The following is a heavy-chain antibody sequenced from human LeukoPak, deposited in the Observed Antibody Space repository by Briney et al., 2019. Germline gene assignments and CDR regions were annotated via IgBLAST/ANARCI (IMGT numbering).Heavy chain of an antibody. CDR3: ARGRGPVFYYFDY. V-gene: IGHV3-53*04. CDR1: GFTVSSNY. Sequence: PGGSLRLSCAASGFTVSSNYMSWVRQAPGKGLEWVSVIYSGGSTYYADSVKGRFTISRHNSKNTLYLQMNSLRAEDTAVYYCARGRGPVFYYFDYWDQGTLVTVSS. D-gene: IGHD2-21*01. J-gene: IGHJ4*02. CDR2: IYSGGST.